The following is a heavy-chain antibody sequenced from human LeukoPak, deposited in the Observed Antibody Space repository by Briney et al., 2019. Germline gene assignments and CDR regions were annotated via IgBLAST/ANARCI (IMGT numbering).Heavy chain of an antibody. CDR1: GGSISSSSYY. V-gene: IGHV4-39*07. J-gene: IGHJ4*02. CDR3: ARGSYDSSGYYYY. Sequence: SETLSLTCTVSGGSISSSSYYWGWIRQPPGKGLEWIGSIYYSGSTYYNPSLKSRVTISVDTSKNQFSLKLSSVTAADTAVYYCARGSYDSSGYYYYWGQGTLVTVSS. D-gene: IGHD3-22*01. CDR2: IYYSGST.